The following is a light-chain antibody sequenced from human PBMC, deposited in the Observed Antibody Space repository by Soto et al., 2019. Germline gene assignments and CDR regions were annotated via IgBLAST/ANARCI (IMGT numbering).Light chain of an antibody. Sequence: DIQMTQSPSTLSASVGDRVTITCRASQSISSWLAWYQQKPGKAPKLLIYKASSLESGVPPRFSGSGSGTEFTLTISSRQPDDFATYYCQQYNSYPWTFGQGTKVEIK. CDR2: KAS. CDR3: QQYNSYPWT. CDR1: QSISSW. V-gene: IGKV1-5*03. J-gene: IGKJ1*01.